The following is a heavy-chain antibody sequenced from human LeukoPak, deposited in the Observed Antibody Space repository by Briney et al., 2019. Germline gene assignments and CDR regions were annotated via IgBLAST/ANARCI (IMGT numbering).Heavy chain of an antibody. V-gene: IGHV1-18*01. CDR3: ARIELGYCSSTSCYWGYYYYGMDV. Sequence: ASVKVSCKASGYTFTSYGMSWVRQAPGQGLEWMGWISAYNGNTNYAQKLQGRVTMTTDTSTSTAYMELRSLRSDDTAVHYCARIELGYCSSTSCYWGYYYYGMDVWGQGTTVTVSS. J-gene: IGHJ6*02. D-gene: IGHD2-2*01. CDR1: GYTFTSYG. CDR2: ISAYNGNT.